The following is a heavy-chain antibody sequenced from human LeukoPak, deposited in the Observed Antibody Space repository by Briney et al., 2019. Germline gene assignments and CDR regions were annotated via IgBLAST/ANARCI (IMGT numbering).Heavy chain of an antibody. CDR1: GGSFSGYY. D-gene: IGHD1-1*01. CDR2: INHSGST. V-gene: IGHV4-34*01. Sequence: SETLSLTCAVYGGSFSGYYWSWIRQPPGMGLEWIGEINHSGSTNYNPSLKSRVTISVDTSKNQFSLKLSSVTAADTAVYYCARGVNWNDPFDYWGQGTLVTVSS. J-gene: IGHJ4*02. CDR3: ARGVNWNDPFDY.